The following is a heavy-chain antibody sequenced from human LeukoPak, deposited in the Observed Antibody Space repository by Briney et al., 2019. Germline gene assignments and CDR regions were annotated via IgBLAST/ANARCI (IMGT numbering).Heavy chain of an antibody. J-gene: IGHJ3*02. CDR1: GFTFSSYG. V-gene: IGHV3-30*18. D-gene: IGHD3-3*01. CDR3: AKVSVPHVITIFGVAPGGIGIDI. Sequence: GGSLRLSCAASGFTFSSYGMHWVRRAPGKGLEGVGVISYDGSNKYYADPVKGRFTISRDNSKNTLYLQMNCLSAEDTAVYYCAKVSVPHVITIFGVAPGGIGIDIWGQGTMVTVSS. CDR2: ISYDGSNK.